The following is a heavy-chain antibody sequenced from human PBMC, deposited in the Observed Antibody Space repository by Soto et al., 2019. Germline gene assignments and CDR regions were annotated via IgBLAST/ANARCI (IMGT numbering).Heavy chain of an antibody. CDR1: GGSISSGGYY. CDR3: ARDRPHSTFDY. Sequence: SETLSLTCTVSGGSISSGGYYWSWIRQHPGKGLEWIGYIYYSGSTYYNPSLKSRVTISVDTSKNQFSLKLSSVTAADTAVYYCARDRPHSTFDYWGQGTLVTVSS. V-gene: IGHV4-31*03. J-gene: IGHJ4*02. CDR2: IYYSGST.